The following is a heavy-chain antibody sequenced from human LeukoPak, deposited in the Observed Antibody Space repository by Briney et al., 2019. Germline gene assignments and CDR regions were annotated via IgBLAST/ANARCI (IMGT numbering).Heavy chain of an antibody. V-gene: IGHV4-59*01. Sequence: SETLSLTCTDSGGSISSYYWSWIRQPPGKGLEWMGYIYYSGSTNYNPSLKSRATISVDTSKNQFSLKLSSVTAADTAVYYWASNIVATEGAFDYWGQGTLVTVSS. CDR3: ASNIVATEGAFDY. J-gene: IGHJ4*02. CDR1: GGSISSYY. CDR2: IYYSGST. D-gene: IGHD5-12*01.